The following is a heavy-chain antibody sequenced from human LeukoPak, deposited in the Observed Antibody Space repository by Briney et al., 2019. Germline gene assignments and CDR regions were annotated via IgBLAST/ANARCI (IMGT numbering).Heavy chain of an antibody. Sequence: PSGGSLRLSCGASGFIFRNYAMSWVRQAPGEGLEWVSGISDNGGGTYYADSVKGRFTISRDNSKNTLYLQMNSLRAEDTAVYYCAFRYCSGGSCYSYYFDYWGQGTLVTVSS. CDR1: GFIFRNYA. D-gene: IGHD2-15*01. CDR2: ISDNGGGT. J-gene: IGHJ4*02. CDR3: AFRYCSGGSCYSYYFDY. V-gene: IGHV3-23*01.